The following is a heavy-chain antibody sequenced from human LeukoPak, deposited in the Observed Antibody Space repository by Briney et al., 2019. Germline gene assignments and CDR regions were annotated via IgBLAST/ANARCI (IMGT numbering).Heavy chain of an antibody. CDR3: ARDSPDGSGTYYNDSPDY. D-gene: IGHD3-10*01. V-gene: IGHV1-18*01. CDR2: ISAYNGNT. J-gene: IGHJ4*02. CDR1: GGTFCSSA. Sequence: ASVKVSCKASGGTFCSSAISWVRQAPGQELEWMGWISAYNGNTNYRQKLQGRVTMTTDTSTSTASMDLRSLRSDDTAIYYCARDSPDGSGTYYNDSPDYWGQGTLVTVSS.